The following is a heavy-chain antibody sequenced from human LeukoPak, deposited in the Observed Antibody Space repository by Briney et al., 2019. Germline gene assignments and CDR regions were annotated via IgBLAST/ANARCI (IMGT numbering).Heavy chain of an antibody. CDR2: LNPSGGST. V-gene: IGHV1-46*01. CDR3: ARGSSSGAYYFDY. CDR1: GYTFSNFY. D-gene: IGHD3-22*01. Sequence: ASVKVSCKASGYTFSNFYMNWVRQAPGQGVEWMGILNPSGGSTRYAQKFQGRVTMTRDTSTSTVYMELSSLRSEDTAVYYCARGSSSGAYYFDYWGQGALVTVSS. J-gene: IGHJ4*02.